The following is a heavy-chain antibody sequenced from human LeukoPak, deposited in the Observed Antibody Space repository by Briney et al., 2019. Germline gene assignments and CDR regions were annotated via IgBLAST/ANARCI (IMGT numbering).Heavy chain of an antibody. J-gene: IGHJ4*02. CDR1: GGSISSSNW. D-gene: IGHD3-22*01. V-gene: IGHV4-4*02. Sequence: SETLSLTCAVSGGSISSSNWWSWVRQPPGKGLEWIGEINHSGSTNYNPSLKSRVTISVDTSKNQFSLKLSSVTAADTAVYYCARESYDSSGYYYYFDYWGQGTLVTVSS. CDR3: ARESYDSSGYYYYFDY. CDR2: INHSGST.